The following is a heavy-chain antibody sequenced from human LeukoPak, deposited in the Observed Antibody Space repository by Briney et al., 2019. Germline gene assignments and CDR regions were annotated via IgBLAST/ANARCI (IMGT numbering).Heavy chain of an antibody. CDR3: AKIDRYYYYDSSGYPPRDAFDI. V-gene: IGHV3-9*01. CDR2: ISWNSGSI. Sequence: GGSLRLSCAASGFTFDDYAMHWVRQAPGKGLEWVSGISWNSGSIGYTDSVKGRFTISRDNAKNSLYLQMNSLRAEDTAVYYCAKIDRYYYYDSSGYPPRDAFDIWGQGTMVTVSS. J-gene: IGHJ3*02. CDR1: GFTFDDYA. D-gene: IGHD3-22*01.